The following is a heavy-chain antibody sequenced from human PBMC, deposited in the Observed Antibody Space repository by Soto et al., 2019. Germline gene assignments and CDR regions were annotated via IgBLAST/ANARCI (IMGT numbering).Heavy chain of an antibody. CDR2: FSGSGGST. V-gene: IGHV3-23*01. J-gene: IGHJ6*02. CDR3: AKDDSRIAASYYYGMDV. CDR1: GFTFSSYA. Sequence: EVQLLESGGGVAQPGGSLRLSCVASGFTFSSYAMNWVRQAPGKGLEWVSAFSGSGGSTYYADSVKGRFTISRDNSKNTLYLQMNSLRAEDTAVYYCAKDDSRIAASYYYGMDVWGQGTTVTVSS. D-gene: IGHD6-25*01.